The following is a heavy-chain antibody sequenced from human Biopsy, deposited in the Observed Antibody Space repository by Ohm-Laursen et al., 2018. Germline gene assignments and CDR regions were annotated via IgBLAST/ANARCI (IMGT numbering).Heavy chain of an antibody. Sequence: ASVKVSCKASGFSFTGYYIHWVRQAPGQGLEWMGWISPKGGGTNYAQKFQGNITMTKNTSMSTAYMEMSRLRSDDTAVYYCALQSVAQMKNFDYWGQGTLVTVSS. CDR3: ALQSVAQMKNFDY. D-gene: IGHD6-19*01. CDR1: GFSFTGYY. CDR2: ISPKGGGT. J-gene: IGHJ4*02. V-gene: IGHV1-2*02.